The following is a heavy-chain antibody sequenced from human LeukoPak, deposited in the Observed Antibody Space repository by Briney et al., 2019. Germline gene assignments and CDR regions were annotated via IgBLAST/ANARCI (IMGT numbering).Heavy chain of an antibody. CDR2: ISGSGGST. V-gene: IGHV3-23*01. Sequence: PGGSLRLSCATSGFTFTNYGMAWVRQAPGKGLEWVSTISGSGGSTYYADSVKGRFTISRDNSKNTLYLQMNSLRAEDTAVYYCAKDPYDSSGYALGFDYWGQGTLVTVSS. D-gene: IGHD3-22*01. CDR1: GFTFTNYG. CDR3: AKDPYDSSGYALGFDY. J-gene: IGHJ4*02.